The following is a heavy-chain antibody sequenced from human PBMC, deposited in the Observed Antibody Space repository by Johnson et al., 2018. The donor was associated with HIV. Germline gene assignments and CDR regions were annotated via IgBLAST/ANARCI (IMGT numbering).Heavy chain of an antibody. CDR1: GFTFRSYA. V-gene: IGHV3-30*04. CDR3: ARRRYSSTWRDASDI. D-gene: IGHD2-2*01. Sequence: QVQLVESGGGLVKPGGSLRLSCAASGFTFRSYAMHWVRQAPGKGLEWVAVITYAGRNTYYTDSVTGRFIISRDNSKNMTNLQMNGLRAEDTAVYYCARRRYSSTWRDASDIWGQGTMVTVSS. CDR2: ITYAGRNT. J-gene: IGHJ3*02.